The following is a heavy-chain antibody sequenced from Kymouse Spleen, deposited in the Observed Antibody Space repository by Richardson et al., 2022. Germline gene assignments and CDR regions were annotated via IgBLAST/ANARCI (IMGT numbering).Heavy chain of an antibody. D-gene: IGHD6-13*01. CDR1: GFTFSSYD. J-gene: IGHJ6*02. Sequence: EVQLVESGGGLVQPGGSLRLSCAASGFTFSSYDMHWVRQATGKGLEWVSAIGTAGDTYYPGSVKGRFTISRENAKNSLYLQMNSLRAGDTAVYYCARAGYSSSW*LLRYGRLGPRDHGHRLL. CDR2: IGTAGDT. V-gene: IGHV3-13*01. CDR3: ARAGYSSSW*LLRYGR.